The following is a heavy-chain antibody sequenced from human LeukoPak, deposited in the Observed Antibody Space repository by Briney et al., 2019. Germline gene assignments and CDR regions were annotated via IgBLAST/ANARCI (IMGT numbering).Heavy chain of an antibody. V-gene: IGHV3-48*01. CDR3: ASRVWFGELADY. J-gene: IGHJ4*02. D-gene: IGHD3-10*01. CDR2: ISSSSSTI. Sequence: HAGGSLRLSSAASGFTFSSYSMNWVRQAPRQGLERVSYISSSSSTIYYADSVKGRFTISRDNAKNSLYLQMNSLRAEDTAVYYCASRVWFGELADYWGQGTLVTVSS. CDR1: GFTFSSYS.